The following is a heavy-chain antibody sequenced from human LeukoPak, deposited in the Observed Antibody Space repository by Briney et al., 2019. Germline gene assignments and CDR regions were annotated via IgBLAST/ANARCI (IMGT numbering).Heavy chain of an antibody. J-gene: IGHJ5*02. CDR2: INTYNDDT. D-gene: IGHD3-16*02. CDR3: ARDLPFGGVLFT. CDR1: GYIFRNYG. Sequence: ASVKVSCKASGYIFRNYGIHWARQAPGQGLEWMGWINTYNDDTRYTQKFQGRVTMTTDASTSTIYMDLRSLKPDDTAIYYCARDLPFGGVLFTWGQGTLVAVSS. V-gene: IGHV1-18*01.